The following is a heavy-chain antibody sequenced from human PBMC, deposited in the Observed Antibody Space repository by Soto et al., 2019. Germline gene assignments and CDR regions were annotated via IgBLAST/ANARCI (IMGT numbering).Heavy chain of an antibody. CDR1: GGSISSYY. V-gene: IGHV4-59*01. CDR2: IYYSGST. CDR3: ARDRPRYCSGGSCYSV. J-gene: IGHJ4*02. Sequence: QVQLQESGPGLVKPSETLSLTCTVSGGSISSYYWSWIRQPPGKGLEWIGYIYYSGSTNYNPSLKTRVTISVDTSKNQFSLKLSSVTAADTAVYYCARDRPRYCSGGSCYSVWGQGTLVTVSS. D-gene: IGHD2-15*01.